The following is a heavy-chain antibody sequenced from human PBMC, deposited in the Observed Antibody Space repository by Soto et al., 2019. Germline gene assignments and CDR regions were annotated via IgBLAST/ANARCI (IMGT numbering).Heavy chain of an antibody. D-gene: IGHD4-17*01. CDR2: IYYSGST. J-gene: IGHJ4*02. Sequence: PSETLSLTCTVSVGSISGNYWSWIRQPPGKGLEWTGYIYYSGSTNYNPSLKSRVTISVDTSKNQFSLKVSSVTAADTAMYYCARISRRGVTTPYIFDYWGQGSLVTVSS. CDR3: ARISRRGVTTPYIFDY. CDR1: VGSISGNY. V-gene: IGHV4-59*01.